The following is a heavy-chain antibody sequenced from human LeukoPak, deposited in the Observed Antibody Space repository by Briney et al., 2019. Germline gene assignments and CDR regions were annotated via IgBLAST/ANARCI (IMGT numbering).Heavy chain of an antibody. CDR3: AKNPSDYGDSPDYYYYGMDV. V-gene: IGHV3-30*18. D-gene: IGHD4-17*01. CDR1: GFTFSSYA. CDR2: ISYDGSNK. Sequence: GGSLRLSCAASGFTFSSYAMSWVRQAPGKGLEWVAVISYDGSNKYYADSVKGRFTISRDNSKNTLYLQMNSLRAEDTAVYYCAKNPSDYGDSPDYYYYGMDVWGQGTTVTVSS. J-gene: IGHJ6*02.